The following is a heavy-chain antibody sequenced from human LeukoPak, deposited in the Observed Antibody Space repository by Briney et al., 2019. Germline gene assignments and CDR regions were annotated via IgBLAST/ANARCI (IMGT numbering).Heavy chain of an antibody. Sequence: SGGSLRLSCAASGFTLSSYRMSWVRQAPGKGLEWVANINQDGSEKYYVDSVKGRFTISRDNAKNSLYLQMNSLRAEDTAVYYCARDTYYYDSSGYYYYYYYMDVWGKGTTVTISS. D-gene: IGHD3-22*01. CDR1: GFTLSSYR. CDR2: INQDGSEK. J-gene: IGHJ6*03. V-gene: IGHV3-7*01. CDR3: ARDTYYYDSSGYYYYYYYMDV.